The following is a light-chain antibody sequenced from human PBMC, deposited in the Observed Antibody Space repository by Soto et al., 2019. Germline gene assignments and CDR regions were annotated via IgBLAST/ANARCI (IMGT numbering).Light chain of an antibody. J-gene: IGLJ1*01. CDR3: CSYATEYIYV. CDR2: DVT. CDR1: SSDVGGYNY. V-gene: IGLV2-11*01. Sequence: QSALTQPRSVSGSPGQSVTISCTGASSDVGGYNYVSWYQQHPGKAPKLMIYDVTKRPSGLPDRFSGSKSGNTASLTISGLEAEDEADYYCCSYATEYIYVFGTGTKVTVL.